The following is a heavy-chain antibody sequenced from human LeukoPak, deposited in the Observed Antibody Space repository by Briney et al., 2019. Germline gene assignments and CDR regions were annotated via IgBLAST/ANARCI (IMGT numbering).Heavy chain of an antibody. V-gene: IGHV3-30*03. CDR3: ARATSYYYDSSGYPQPFDAFDI. D-gene: IGHD3-22*01. CDR1: GFTFNSYG. Sequence: GGSLRLSCAASGFTFNSYGMHWVRQAPGKGLEWVAVISYDGNHKYYADSVKGRFTISRDNSENTLYLQMISLRAEDTAVYYCARATSYYYDSSGYPQPFDAFDIWGQGTMVTVSS. J-gene: IGHJ3*02. CDR2: ISYDGNHK.